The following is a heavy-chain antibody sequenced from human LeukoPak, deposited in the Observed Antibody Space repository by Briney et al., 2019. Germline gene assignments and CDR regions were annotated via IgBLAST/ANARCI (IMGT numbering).Heavy chain of an antibody. CDR3: ARDRNTDFWSGYYTNYFDY. D-gene: IGHD3-3*01. J-gene: IGHJ4*02. V-gene: IGHV3-7*01. CDR1: GFTFRTYW. Sequence: GGSLRLSCAVSGFTFRTYWMSWVRQAPGKGLEWVATINQDGSEKYYVDSVKGRFTISRDNAKNSLYLQVNTLRAEDTAVYYCARDRNTDFWSGYYTNYFDYWGQGTLVTVSS. CDR2: INQDGSEK.